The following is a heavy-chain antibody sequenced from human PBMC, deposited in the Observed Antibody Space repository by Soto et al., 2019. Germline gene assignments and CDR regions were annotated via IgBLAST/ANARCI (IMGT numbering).Heavy chain of an antibody. CDR2: ISWNSGTI. Sequence: EVQLVESGGGLVQPGRSLRLSCAASGFTFDDYAMHWVRQAPGKGLEWVSGISWNSGTIGYADSVKGRFTISRNNAKNSLYLQMNRLRADATALYYCAQDRTGSGYYFDYWGQGTLVTVSS. V-gene: IGHV3-9*01. J-gene: IGHJ4*02. D-gene: IGHD3-22*01. CDR1: GFTFDDYA. CDR3: AQDRTGSGYYFDY.